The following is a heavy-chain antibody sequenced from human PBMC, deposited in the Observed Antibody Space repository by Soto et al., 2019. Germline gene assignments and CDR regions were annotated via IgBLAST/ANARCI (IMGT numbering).Heavy chain of an antibody. CDR1: GGTSSSYA. J-gene: IGHJ4*02. D-gene: IGHD1-26*01. Sequence: SVKVSCKASGGTSSSYAISWVRQAPGQGLEWMGGIIPIFGTANYAQKFQGRVTITADKSTSTAYMELSSLRSEDTAVYYCAREAGGSLTRSDFDYWGQGTLVTVSS. CDR2: IIPIFGTA. V-gene: IGHV1-69*06. CDR3: AREAGGSLTRSDFDY.